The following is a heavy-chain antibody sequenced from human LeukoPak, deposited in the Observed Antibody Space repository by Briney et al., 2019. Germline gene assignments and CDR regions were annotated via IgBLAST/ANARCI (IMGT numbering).Heavy chain of an antibody. V-gene: IGHV1-2*02. CDR2: INPNSGGT. J-gene: IGHJ4*02. Sequence: ASVKVSCKASGYTFTGYYMHWVRQAPGQGLEWMGWINPNSGGTNCAQKFQGRVTLTRDTSISAAYMELTRLSSDDTAVYYCARTPSLTYSSSWSASSQIYYFDYWGQGTLVTVSS. CDR3: ARTPSLTYSSSWSASSQIYYFDY. CDR1: GYTFTGYY. D-gene: IGHD6-13*01.